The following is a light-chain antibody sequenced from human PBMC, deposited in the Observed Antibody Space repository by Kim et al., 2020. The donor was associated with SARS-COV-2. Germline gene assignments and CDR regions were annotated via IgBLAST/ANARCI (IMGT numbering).Light chain of an antibody. V-gene: IGLV4-69*01. CDR1: SGHSGYA. Sequence: VKLTCTRSSGHSGYASAWQRQERVKSARDLMRLSSGGSHSKGDGSPDRFSGSSSGAGRYLTISSLQSEDEADYYCQTWGTGIHAVFGGGTQLTVL. J-gene: IGLJ7*01. CDR3: QTWGTGIHAV. CDR2: LSSGGSH.